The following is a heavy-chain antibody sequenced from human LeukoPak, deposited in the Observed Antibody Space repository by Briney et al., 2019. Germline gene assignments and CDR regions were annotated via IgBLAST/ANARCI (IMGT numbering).Heavy chain of an antibody. Sequence: GGSLRLSCAASGFTFSSYGMHWVRQAPGKGLEWVAVISYDGSNKYYADSVKGRFTISRDNSKNTLYLQMNSLRAEDTAVYYCARGTGVVPAAFAEYFQHWGQGTLVTVSS. CDR2: ISYDGSNK. CDR3: ARGTGVVPAAFAEYFQH. D-gene: IGHD2-2*01. CDR1: GFTFSSYG. J-gene: IGHJ1*01. V-gene: IGHV3-30*19.